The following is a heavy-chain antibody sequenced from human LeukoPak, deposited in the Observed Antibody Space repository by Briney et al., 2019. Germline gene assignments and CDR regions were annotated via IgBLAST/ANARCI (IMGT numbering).Heavy chain of an antibody. CDR1: GFTFSGYW. D-gene: IGHD2-15*01. CDR3: ASQVVGAAFDP. V-gene: IGHV3-74*01. J-gene: IGHJ5*02. Sequence: PGGSLRLSCVASGFTFSGYWRHWVRQPPGKGLVWVSRIKSDGSMTNYADSVKGRFTISRDNAKTTLYLQMNSLRAENTAVYYCASQVVGAAFDPWGQGTPVTVSS. CDR2: IKSDGSMT.